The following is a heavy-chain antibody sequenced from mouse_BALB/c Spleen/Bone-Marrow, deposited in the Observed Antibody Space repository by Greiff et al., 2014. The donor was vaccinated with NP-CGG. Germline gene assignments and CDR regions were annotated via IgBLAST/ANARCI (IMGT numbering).Heavy chain of an antibody. V-gene: IGHV3-2*02. CDR2: IRNSGST. J-gene: IGHJ4*01. CDR3: ARGGYDYGYAMDY. Sequence: DVKLQESGPGLVKPSQSLSLTCTDTGYSITSDYAWNWIRQFPGNKLEGMGYIRNSGSTSYNPSLKSRVSITRDTSKNQFFLQLNSVTTEDTATYYCARGGYDYGYAMDYWGQGTSVTVSS. D-gene: IGHD2-4*01. CDR1: GYSITSDYA.